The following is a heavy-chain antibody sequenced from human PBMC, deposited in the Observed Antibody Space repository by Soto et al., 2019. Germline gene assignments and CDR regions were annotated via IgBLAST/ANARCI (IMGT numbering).Heavy chain of an antibody. D-gene: IGHD1-1*01. CDR3: ARDSGTTGTTGWFDP. V-gene: IGHV3-11*06. CDR1: GFTFSDYY. J-gene: IGHJ5*02. CDR2: ISSSSSYT. Sequence: PGGSLRLSCAASGFTFSDYYMSWIRQAPGKGLEWVSYISSSSSYTNYADSVKGRFTISRDNAKNSLYLQMNSLRAEDTAVYYCARDSGTTGTTGWFDPWGQGTLVTVSS.